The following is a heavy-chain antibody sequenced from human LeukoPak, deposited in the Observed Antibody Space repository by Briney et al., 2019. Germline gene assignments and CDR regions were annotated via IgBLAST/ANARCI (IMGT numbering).Heavy chain of an antibody. CDR1: GFTFTCYA. V-gene: IGHV3-23*01. CDR3: AKRRGYISTAVDY. D-gene: IGHD5-18*01. J-gene: IGHJ4*02. CDR2: ISSGGTST. Sequence: GGSLRLSCAASGFTFTCYAMSWVRQAPGKGLEWVSGISSGGTSTYYAESVKGRFTISRDYSKNTLYLQMSSLRAEDTAVYYCAKRRGYISTAVDYWGQGTLVTVSS.